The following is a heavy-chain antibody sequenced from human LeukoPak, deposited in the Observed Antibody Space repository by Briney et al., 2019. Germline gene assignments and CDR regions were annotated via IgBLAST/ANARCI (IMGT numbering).Heavy chain of an antibody. V-gene: IGHV1-8*02. J-gene: IGHJ4*02. D-gene: IGHD3-22*01. CDR3: ARGEDYYDSSGYYGH. CDR1: GGTFSSYA. CDR2: MNPNSGNT. Sequence: GASVKVSCKASGGTFSSYAINWVRQATGQGLEWMGWMNPNSGNTGYAQKFQGRVTMTRNTSISTAYMELSSLRSEDTAVYYCARGEDYYDSSGYYGHWGQGTLVTVSS.